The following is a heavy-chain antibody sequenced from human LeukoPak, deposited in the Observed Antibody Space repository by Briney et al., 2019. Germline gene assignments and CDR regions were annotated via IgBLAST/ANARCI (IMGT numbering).Heavy chain of an antibody. CDR2: ISRSSSYI. J-gene: IGHJ6*02. V-gene: IGHV3-21*01. CDR3: ARSGGSSWLPYYYYDMDV. Sequence: NPGGSLRLSCAASGFTFSGYSMSWVRQAPGKGLEWVSSISRSSSYIYYADSVKGRLTISRDNAKNSLYLQMNSLRAEDTAVYYCARSGGSSWLPYYYYDMDVWGQGTTVTVSS. D-gene: IGHD6-13*01. CDR1: GFTFSGYS.